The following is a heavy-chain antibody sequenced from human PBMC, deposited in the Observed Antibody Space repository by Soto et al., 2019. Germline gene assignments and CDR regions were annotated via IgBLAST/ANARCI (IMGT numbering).Heavy chain of an antibody. J-gene: IGHJ4*02. CDR1: GGSISSYY. CDR3: ARTSVGARIGVGFDY. CDR2: IYYSGST. Sequence: QVQLQESGPGLVKPSETLSLTCTVSGGSISSYYWSWIRQPPGKGLEWIGYIYYSGSTNYNPSLNSRVTISVDTSKNQFSLKLSSVTAADTAVYYCARTSVGARIGVGFDYWGQGTLVTVSS. D-gene: IGHD1-26*01. V-gene: IGHV4-59*01.